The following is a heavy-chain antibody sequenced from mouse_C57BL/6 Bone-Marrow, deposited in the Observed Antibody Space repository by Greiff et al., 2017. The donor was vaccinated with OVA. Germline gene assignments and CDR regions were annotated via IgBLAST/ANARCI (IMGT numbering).Heavy chain of an antibody. V-gene: IGHV14-4*01. CDR1: GFNIKDDY. D-gene: IGHD2-1*01. J-gene: IGHJ2*01. Sequence: VQLQQSGAELVRPGASVKLSCTASGFNIKDDYMPWVKQMPEQCLEWIGWIDPENGDTEYASKFQGKATITADTSSNTAYLQLSSLTSEDTAVYYCTSYGNFDYWGQGTTLTVSS. CDR3: TSYGNFDY. CDR2: IDPENGDT.